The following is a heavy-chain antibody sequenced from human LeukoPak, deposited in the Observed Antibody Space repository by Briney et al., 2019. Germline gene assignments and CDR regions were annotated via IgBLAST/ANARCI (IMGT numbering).Heavy chain of an antibody. Sequence: GGSLRLSCAASGFTFSSYAMHWLRTAPGKGLEWVAVISYDGSNNYYADSVKGRFTISRDNSKNTLYLQMNSLRAEDTAVYYCARWGIAVRNFDYWGQGTLVTVSS. CDR2: ISYDGSNN. CDR3: ARWGIAVRNFDY. CDR1: GFTFSSYA. J-gene: IGHJ4*02. V-gene: IGHV3-30*04. D-gene: IGHD6-19*01.